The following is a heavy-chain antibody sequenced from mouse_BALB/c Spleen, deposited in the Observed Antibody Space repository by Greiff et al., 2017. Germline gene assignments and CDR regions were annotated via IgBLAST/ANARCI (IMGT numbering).Heavy chain of an antibody. CDR3: ARGNYDYDVAMDY. V-gene: IGHV5-17*02. CDR1: GFTFSSFG. Sequence: EVKLMESGGGLVQPGGSRKLSCAASGFTFSSFGMHWVRQAPEKGLEWVAYISSGSSTIYYADTVKGRFTISRDNPKNTLFLQMTSLRSEDTAMYYCARGNYDYDVAMDYWGQGTSVTVSS. CDR2: ISSGSSTI. J-gene: IGHJ4*01. D-gene: IGHD2-4*01.